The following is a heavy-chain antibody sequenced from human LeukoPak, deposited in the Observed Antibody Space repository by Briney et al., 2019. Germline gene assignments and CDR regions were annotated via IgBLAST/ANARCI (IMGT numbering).Heavy chain of an antibody. CDR1: GMTVVTAT. CDR2: FDTGFGT. CDR3: ARSSGWWSLDY. Sequence: LQLCSPASGMTVVTATLLGLRRAPGSKMEWVSAFDTGFGTYYPDSLKGRFTISRDNSKNTLFLQMNSLRAEDTAVYYCARSSGWWSLDYWGQGTLVTVSS. D-gene: IGHD6-19*01. J-gene: IGHJ4*02. V-gene: IGHV3-23*01.